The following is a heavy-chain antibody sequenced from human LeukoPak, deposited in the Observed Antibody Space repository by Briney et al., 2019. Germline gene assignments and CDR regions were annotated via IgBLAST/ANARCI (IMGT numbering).Heavy chain of an antibody. CDR1: GFTFSDYY. D-gene: IGHD3-22*01. CDR3: ARDLYYDSSGYYYY. V-gene: IGHV3-11*01. CDR2: ISSSGSTI. Sequence: GGSLRVSCAASGFTFSDYYMSWIRQAPGKGLEWVSYISSSGSTIYYADSVKGRFTISRDNAKNSLFLQMNSLRAEDTAVYYCARDLYYDSSGYYYYWGQGTLVTVSS. J-gene: IGHJ4*02.